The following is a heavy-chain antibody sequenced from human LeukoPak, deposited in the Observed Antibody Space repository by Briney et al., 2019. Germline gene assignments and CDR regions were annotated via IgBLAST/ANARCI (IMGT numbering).Heavy chain of an antibody. J-gene: IGHJ4*02. V-gene: IGHV3-23*01. CDR1: VFTFSSYA. CDR3: AKLIPTVDCSRTSCYGFDY. Sequence: GGPLRLSCAASVFTFSSYAMTWVRQAPGKGLGWVSAITGDGDNTYYADSVKGRFTIARDNSKRTLYLQMNSLRAEDTALYYCAKLIPTVDCSRTSCYGFDYWGQGTLVTVSS. CDR2: ITGDGDNT. D-gene: IGHD2-2*01.